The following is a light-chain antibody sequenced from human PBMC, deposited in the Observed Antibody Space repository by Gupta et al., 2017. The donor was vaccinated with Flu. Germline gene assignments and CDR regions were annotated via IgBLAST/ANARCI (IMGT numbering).Light chain of an antibody. Sequence: DVVLTQSPLSLPVTLGQTASIACRSSEGLVFVDGYTYLHWLHQRPGQSPRLLIYKGSNREYGVPDRFSGSGWGTEFTLKISSVEAEDVGNYYCRHNVRWPWTFGQWTKVEI. J-gene: IGKJ1*01. CDR1: EGLVFVDGYTY. CDR2: KGS. V-gene: IGKV2-30*01. CDR3: RHNVRWPWT.